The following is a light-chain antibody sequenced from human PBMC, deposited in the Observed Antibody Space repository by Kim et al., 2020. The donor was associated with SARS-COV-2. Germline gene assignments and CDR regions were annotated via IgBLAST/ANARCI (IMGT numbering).Light chain of an antibody. Sequence: VPPGQPARITVSGDKLGENYSSWYQHKSGHSPVVVIYQDNKRPSGMTERFSGSSSGNTATLTISGTQPMDEADYYCQTWDSTTVIFGGGTQLTVL. CDR2: QDN. CDR1: KLGENY. V-gene: IGLV3-1*01. CDR3: QTWDSTTVI. J-gene: IGLJ2*01.